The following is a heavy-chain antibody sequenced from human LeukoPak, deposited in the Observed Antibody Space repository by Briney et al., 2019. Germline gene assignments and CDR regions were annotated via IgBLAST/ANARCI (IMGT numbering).Heavy chain of an antibody. CDR3: ARVYRVGATIYYFDY. D-gene: IGHD1-26*01. CDR1: GGSISSYY. V-gene: IGHV4-59*01. Sequence: PSETLSLTCTVSGGSISSYYWSWIRQPPGKGLEWIGYIYYSGSTNYNPSLKSRVTISVDTSKNQFSLKLNSVTAADTAVYYCARVYRVGATIYYFDYWGQGTLVTVSP. J-gene: IGHJ4*02. CDR2: IYYSGST.